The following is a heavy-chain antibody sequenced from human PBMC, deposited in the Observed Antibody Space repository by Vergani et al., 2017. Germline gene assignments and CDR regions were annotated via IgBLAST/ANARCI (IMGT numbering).Heavy chain of an antibody. D-gene: IGHD3-22*01. CDR1: GGSISSGGYY. V-gene: IGHV4-61*02. CDR2: IYTSGST. CDR3: ARATYYYDSSGYRQYYFDY. Sequence: QVQLQESGPGLVKPSQTLSLTCTVSGGSISSGGYYWSWIRQPAGKGLEWIGRIYTSGSTNYNPSLKSRVTISVDTSKNQFSLKLSSVTAADTAVYYCARATYYYDSSGYRQYYFDYWGQGTLVTVSS. J-gene: IGHJ4*02.